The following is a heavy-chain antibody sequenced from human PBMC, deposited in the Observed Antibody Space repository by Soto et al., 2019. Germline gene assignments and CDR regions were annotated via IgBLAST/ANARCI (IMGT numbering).Heavy chain of an antibody. CDR1: GGSISSGDYY. CDR3: ARDNSDIVVVPAAMLGWFDP. D-gene: IGHD2-2*01. V-gene: IGHV4-30-4*01. CDR2: IYYSGST. Sequence: QVQLQESGPGLVKPSQTLSLTCTVSGGSISSGDYYWSWIRQPPGKGLEWIGYIYYSGSTYYNPSLKSRVTISVDTSKNQFSLKLSSVTAADTAVYYCARDNSDIVVVPAAMLGWFDPWGQGTLVTVSS. J-gene: IGHJ5*02.